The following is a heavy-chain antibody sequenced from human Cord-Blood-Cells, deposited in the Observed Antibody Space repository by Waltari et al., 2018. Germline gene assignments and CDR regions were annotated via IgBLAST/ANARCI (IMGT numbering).Heavy chain of an antibody. Sequence: EVQLVESRGGLVQPGRSLRLSCAASGFTFDDYAMHWVRQAPGKGLEWVSGISWNSGSIGYADSVKGRFTISRDNAKNSLYLQMNSLRAEDMALYYCAKPYCSSTSCYYFDYWGQGTLVTVSS. D-gene: IGHD2-2*01. CDR3: AKPYCSSTSCYYFDY. CDR2: ISWNSGSI. V-gene: IGHV3-9*03. CDR1: GFTFDDYA. J-gene: IGHJ4*02.